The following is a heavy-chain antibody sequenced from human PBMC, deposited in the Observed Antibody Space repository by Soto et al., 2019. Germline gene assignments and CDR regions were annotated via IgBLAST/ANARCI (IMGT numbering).Heavy chain of an antibody. CDR1: GFTFRWFG. V-gene: IGHV3-30*18. CDR3: AKGEVRGIIPSYFDY. Sequence: WGSLRLSCAGSGFTFRWFGMNWVRQAPGKGLEWVARISNDGSNEYYVDSVEGRFTISRDNSKNTLYLQMDSLRAEDTAVYYCAKGEVRGIIPSYFDYWGLGTMVTVSS. J-gene: IGHJ4*02. CDR2: ISNDGSNE. D-gene: IGHD3-10*01.